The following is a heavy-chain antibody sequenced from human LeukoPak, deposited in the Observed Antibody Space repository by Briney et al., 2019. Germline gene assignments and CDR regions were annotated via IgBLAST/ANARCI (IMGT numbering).Heavy chain of an antibody. V-gene: IGHV4-34*01. CDR3: ARSKSSGWYRVDY. CDR1: GGSFSGYY. CDR2: INHSGST. D-gene: IGHD6-19*01. Sequence: SETLSLTCAVYGGSFSGYYWSWIRQPPGKRLEWIGEINHSGSTNYNPSLKSRVTISVDTSKNQFSLKLSSVTAADTAVYYCARSKSSGWYRVDYWGQGTLVTVSS. J-gene: IGHJ4*02.